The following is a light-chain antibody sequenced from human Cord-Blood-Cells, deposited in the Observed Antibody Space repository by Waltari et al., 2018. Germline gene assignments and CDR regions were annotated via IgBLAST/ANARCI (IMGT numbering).Light chain of an antibody. CDR3: QQSYSTPP. V-gene: IGKV1-39*01. CDR2: AAS. J-gene: IGKJ3*01. CDR1: QSISSY. Sequence: DIQMTQSPSSLSASVGDRVTITCRASQSISSYLNWYQQKPGKAPKLLIYAASSLQSGVPSRVSGSGSGTDFTLTISSLQPEDFATYYCQQSYSTPPFGPGTKVDIK.